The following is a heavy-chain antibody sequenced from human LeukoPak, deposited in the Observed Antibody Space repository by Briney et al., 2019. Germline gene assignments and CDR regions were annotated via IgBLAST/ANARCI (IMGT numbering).Heavy chain of an antibody. CDR2: IKQDGSEK. Sequence: GGSLRLSCAASGFTFGSYWMSWVRQAPGKGLEWVANIKQDGSEKYYVDSVNGRFTISRDNAKNSLYLQMNSLRAEDTAVYYCARLRHGSGSFVYYYYGMDVWGQGTTVTVSS. J-gene: IGHJ6*02. CDR3: ARLRHGSGSFVYYYYGMDV. CDR1: GFTFGSYW. V-gene: IGHV3-7*01. D-gene: IGHD3-10*01.